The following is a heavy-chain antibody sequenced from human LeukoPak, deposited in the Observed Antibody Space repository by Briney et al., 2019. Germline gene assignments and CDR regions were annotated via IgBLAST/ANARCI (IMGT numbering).Heavy chain of an antibody. J-gene: IGHJ4*02. D-gene: IGHD3-10*01. V-gene: IGHV1-69*04. Sequence: SVKVSCKASGGTFSSYAITWVRQAPGQGLEWMGRIIPILDIANYAQKFQGRVTITADKSTNTAYMKLSSLRSEDTAVYFCARASSEETAFDYWGQGTLDTVSS. CDR2: IIPILDIA. CDR3: ARASSEETAFDY. CDR1: GGTFSSYA.